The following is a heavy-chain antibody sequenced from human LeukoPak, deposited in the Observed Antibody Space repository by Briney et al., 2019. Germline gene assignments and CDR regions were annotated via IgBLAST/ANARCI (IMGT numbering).Heavy chain of an antibody. CDR3: ARGVRGMIVVVTYYYGMDV. V-gene: IGHV1-46*01. D-gene: IGHD3-22*01. J-gene: IGHJ6*02. Sequence: GASVKVSCKASGYTFTSYYMHWVRQAPGQGLEWMGIINPSGGSTSYAQKFQGRVTMTRDTSTSTVHMELSSLRSEDTAVYYCARGVRGMIVVVTYYYGMDVWGQGTTVTVSS. CDR2: INPSGGST. CDR1: GYTFTSYY.